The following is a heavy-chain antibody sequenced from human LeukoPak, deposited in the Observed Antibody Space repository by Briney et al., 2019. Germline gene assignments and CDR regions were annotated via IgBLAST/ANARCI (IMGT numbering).Heavy chain of an antibody. V-gene: IGHV4-39*01. CDR1: GGSISSSFYY. J-gene: IGHJ6*02. CDR2: IYHSGST. CDR3: ARGLGATAYYYYYYGMDV. D-gene: IGHD1-26*01. Sequence: PSETLSLTCTVSGGSISSSFYYWGWIRQPPGKGLEWIGSIYHSGSTYYNPSLKSRVTISVDTSRNQFSLNLSSVTAADTAVYYCARGLGATAYYYYYYGMDVWGQGTTVTVSS.